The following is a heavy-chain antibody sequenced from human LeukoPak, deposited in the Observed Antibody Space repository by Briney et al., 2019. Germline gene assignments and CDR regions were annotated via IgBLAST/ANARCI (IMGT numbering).Heavy chain of an antibody. CDR3: ARQRTYSSSSVPLYGMDV. CDR2: IYYSGST. V-gene: IGHV4-59*08. D-gene: IGHD6-6*01. Sequence: SETLSLTCTVAGGSISSYYWSLIRQPPGKGLEWIGYIYYSGSTNYNPSLKSRVTISVDTSKNQFSLKLSSVTAADTAVYYCARQRTYSSSSVPLYGMDVWGQGTTVTVSS. J-gene: IGHJ6*02. CDR1: GGSISSYY.